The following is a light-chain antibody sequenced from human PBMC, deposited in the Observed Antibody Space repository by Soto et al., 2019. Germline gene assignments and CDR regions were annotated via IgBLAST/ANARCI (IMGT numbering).Light chain of an antibody. CDR2: SVS. V-gene: IGKV3-20*01. CDR3: QQYDGSPIT. J-gene: IGKJ5*01. CDR1: QSVGRSY. Sequence: VMTQSPATLSVSPGGRATLSCRASQSVGRSYLAWYQQKPGQAPRLLISSVSKRATGIPDRFSGGGSGTDFTLTISRVEPEDFALYICQQYDGSPITFGQGTRLEIK.